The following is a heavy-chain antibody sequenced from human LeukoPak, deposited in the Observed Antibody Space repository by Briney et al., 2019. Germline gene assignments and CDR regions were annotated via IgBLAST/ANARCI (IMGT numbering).Heavy chain of an antibody. CDR2: IRYDGSNK. J-gene: IGHJ4*02. Sequence: GGSLRLSCAASGFTFSSYGMLWVRQAPGKGLEWVAFIRYDGSNKYYADSVKGRFTISRDNSKNTVYLQMNSLRAEDTAVYYCARDLSWGSYTSWGQGTLVTVSS. V-gene: IGHV3-30*02. CDR1: GFTFSSYG. CDR3: ARDLSWGSYTS. D-gene: IGHD3-16*01.